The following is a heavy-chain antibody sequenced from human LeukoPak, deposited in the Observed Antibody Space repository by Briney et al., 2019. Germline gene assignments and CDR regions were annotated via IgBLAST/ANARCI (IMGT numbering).Heavy chain of an antibody. CDR2: IYYSGST. J-gene: IGHJ5*02. CDR3: ARRKVHTDMVRRREYNWFDP. Sequence: SETLSLTCTVSGGSISSSTYYWGWIRQPPGKGLEWIGTIYYSGSTYYNPSLKSRVTISVDTSKNQFSLRLRSVTAADTAVYYRARRKVHTDMVRRREYNWFDPWGQGTLVTVSS. D-gene: IGHD5-18*01. CDR1: GGSISSSTYY. V-gene: IGHV4-39*01.